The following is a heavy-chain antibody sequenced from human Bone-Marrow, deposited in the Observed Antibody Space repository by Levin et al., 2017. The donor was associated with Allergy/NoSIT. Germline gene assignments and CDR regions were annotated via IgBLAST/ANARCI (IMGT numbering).Heavy chain of an antibody. Sequence: GGSLRLSCAASGFTFSNHNMYWVRQAPGKGLEWVSSISTTATYIFYADSVKGRFTISRDNAKNSLFLQMNSLRAEDTAVYYCARVGAAGLGAYDIWGQGTMVTVSS. V-gene: IGHV3-21*01. J-gene: IGHJ3*02. CDR1: GFTFSNHN. CDR3: ARVGAAGLGAYDI. CDR2: ISTTATYI. D-gene: IGHD3/OR15-3a*01.